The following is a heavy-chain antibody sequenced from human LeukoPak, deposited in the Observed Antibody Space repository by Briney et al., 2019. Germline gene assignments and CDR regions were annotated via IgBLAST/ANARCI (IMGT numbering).Heavy chain of an antibody. CDR1: GYRFNAYW. Sequence: GESLKISCKGSGYRFNAYWIAWVRQMPGKGLEWMGIIYPDDSDTRYSPSFQGQVTISADKSITTAYLQWSSLKASDTGIYYCARSGGYSDYWGQGTLVTVSS. J-gene: IGHJ4*02. CDR3: ARSGGYSDY. D-gene: IGHD5-18*01. CDR2: IYPDDSDT. V-gene: IGHV5-51*01.